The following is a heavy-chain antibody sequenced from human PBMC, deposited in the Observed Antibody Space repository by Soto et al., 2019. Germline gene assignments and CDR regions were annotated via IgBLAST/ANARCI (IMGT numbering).Heavy chain of an antibody. CDR2: IKSKTDGGTT. CDR1: GFTFSNAW. V-gene: IGHV3-15*07. CDR3: TTDTWFGDYVDY. D-gene: IGHD3-10*01. J-gene: IGHJ4*02. Sequence: GGSLRLSCAASGFTFSNAWMNWVRQALGKGLEWVGRIKSKTDGGTTDYAAPVKGRFTISRDDSKNTLYLQMNSLKTEDTAVYYCTTDTWFGDYVDYWGQGTLVTVSS.